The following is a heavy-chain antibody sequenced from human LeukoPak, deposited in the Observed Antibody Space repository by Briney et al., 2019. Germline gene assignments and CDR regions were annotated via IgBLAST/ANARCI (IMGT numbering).Heavy chain of an antibody. CDR2: VWYDGTNI. J-gene: IGHJ4*02. CDR3: ARWGYSGTYDFDD. D-gene: IGHD1-26*01. CDR1: GFTFSTYG. Sequence: GGSLRLSCAASGFTFSTYGMHWARQAPGKGLEWVAVVWYDGTNIHYVDSMKGRFTISRDNSKSTLYLQMNSLTAEDTAVYYCARWGYSGTYDFDDWGQVTLVTVSS. V-gene: IGHV3-33*01.